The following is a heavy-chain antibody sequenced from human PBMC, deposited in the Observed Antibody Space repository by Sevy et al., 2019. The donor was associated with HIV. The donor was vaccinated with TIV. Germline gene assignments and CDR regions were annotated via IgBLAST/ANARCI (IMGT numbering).Heavy chain of an antibody. Sequence: GGCLRLSCAASGFTFSSYGMHWVRQAPGKGLEWVAVIWYDGSNKYYADSVKGRFTISRDNSKNTLYLQMNSLRAEDTAVYYCARDTTVTTGYYYGMDVWGQGTTVTVSS. CDR1: GFTFSSYG. V-gene: IGHV3-33*01. CDR2: IWYDGSNK. D-gene: IGHD4-4*01. CDR3: ARDTTVTTGYYYGMDV. J-gene: IGHJ6*02.